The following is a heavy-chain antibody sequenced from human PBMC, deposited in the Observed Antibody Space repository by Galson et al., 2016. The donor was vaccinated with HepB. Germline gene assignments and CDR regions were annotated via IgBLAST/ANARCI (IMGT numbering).Heavy chain of an antibody. CDR1: GFTVSNNY. V-gene: IGHV3-66*04. CDR2: IYSGGSA. J-gene: IGHJ4*02. D-gene: IGHD1-26*01. Sequence: SLRLSCAASGFTVSNNYMSWVRQAPGKGLEWVSVIYSGGSAYYADSVKGRFTVSRDTSKNTLYLQMNSLRAEDTAVYYCARHSVSYYIHGDYWGQGTLVTVSS. CDR3: ARHSVSYYIHGDY.